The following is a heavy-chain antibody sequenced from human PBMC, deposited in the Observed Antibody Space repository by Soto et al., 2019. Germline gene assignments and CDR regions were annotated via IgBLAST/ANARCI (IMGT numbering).Heavy chain of an antibody. CDR3: ARINLPMGVPGILALDY. D-gene: IGHD1-20*01. CDR2: ISSSSSNI. V-gene: IGHV3-21*06. Sequence: PGGSPRLSCAASGFTLSSYAMNWVRQAPGKGLEWVSYISSSSSNIQYADSVKGRFTISRDNSKYTLDLQMNSLTAEDTAVYFCARINLPMGVPGILALDYWGQGTLVTVSS. CDR1: GFTLSSYA. J-gene: IGHJ4*02.